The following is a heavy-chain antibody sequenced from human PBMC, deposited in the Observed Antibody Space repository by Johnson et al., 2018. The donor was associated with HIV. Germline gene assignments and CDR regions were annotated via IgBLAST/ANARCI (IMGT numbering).Heavy chain of an antibody. J-gene: IGHJ3*02. V-gene: IGHV3-7*04. Sequence: EQLVESGGGVVQPGRSLRLSCAASGFTFSSYWMSWVRQAPGKGLEWVANIKQDGSEKSHVDSVKGRFAISRDNAKNSLFLQMNSLRVEDTAVYYCARSCGGDCYSPHDAFDIWGQGTMVTVSS. D-gene: IGHD2-21*02. CDR1: GFTFSSYW. CDR2: IKQDGSEK. CDR3: ARSCGGDCYSPHDAFDI.